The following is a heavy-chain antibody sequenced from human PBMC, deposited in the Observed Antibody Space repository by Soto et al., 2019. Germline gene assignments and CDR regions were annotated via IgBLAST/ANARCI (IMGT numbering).Heavy chain of an antibody. Sequence: SETLSLTCAVYGGSFSGYYWSWIRQPPGKGLEWIGEINHSGSTNYNPSLKSRVTISVDTSKNQFSLKLSSVTAADTAVCYCARARSGLRFAVYYYYYGMDVWGQGTTVTVSS. CDR2: INHSGST. D-gene: IGHD5-12*01. V-gene: IGHV4-34*01. J-gene: IGHJ6*02. CDR1: GGSFSGYY. CDR3: ARARSGLRFAVYYYYYGMDV.